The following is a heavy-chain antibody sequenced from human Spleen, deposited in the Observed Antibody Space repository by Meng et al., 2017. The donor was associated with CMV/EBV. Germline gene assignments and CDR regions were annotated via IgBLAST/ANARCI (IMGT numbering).Heavy chain of an antibody. D-gene: IGHD1-26*01. V-gene: IGHV4-39*01. Sequence: SETLSLTCSVSGGSIKSHNFHWGWIRQPPGKGLEWIGSIYDSGSAYYNPSLKSRVIMSVDTSKNRFSLKLSSVTAADTAVYYCARHGGIMGAERAFDYWGQGTLVTVSS. CDR3: ARHGGIMGAERAFDY. CDR2: IYDSGSA. J-gene: IGHJ4*02. CDR1: GGSIKSHNFH.